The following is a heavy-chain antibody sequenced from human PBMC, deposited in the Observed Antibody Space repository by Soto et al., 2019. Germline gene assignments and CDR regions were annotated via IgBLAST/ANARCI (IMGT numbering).Heavy chain of an antibody. CDR1: GFTFSSYP. CDR2: ISYDGSNK. J-gene: IGHJ4*02. CDR3: ASASGSYDILTN. D-gene: IGHD3-9*01. Sequence: QVQLVESGGGVVLPGRSLRLSCAASGFTFSSYPFHWVRQAPGKGLEWVAVISYDGSNKFYADSVKGRFTISRDNSKNTLYLQMNSLRAEDTAVYYCASASGSYDILTNWGQGTLVIVSS. V-gene: IGHV3-30-3*01.